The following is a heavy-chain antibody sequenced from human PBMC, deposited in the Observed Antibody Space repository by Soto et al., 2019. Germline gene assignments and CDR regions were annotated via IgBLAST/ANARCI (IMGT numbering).Heavy chain of an antibody. V-gene: IGHV1-69*01. J-gene: IGHJ6*02. CDR2: IIPIFGTA. CDR1: GGTFSSYA. Sequence: QVQLVQSGAEVKKPGSSVKVSCKASGGTFSSYAISWVRQAPGQGLEWMGGIIPIFGTANYAQKFQGRVTITAGESTSTDYMELRSLRSEDTAVYYCARGVVVVAATTRPDYYVMDVWGQGTTVTVSS. CDR3: ARGVVVVAATTRPDYYVMDV. D-gene: IGHD2-15*01.